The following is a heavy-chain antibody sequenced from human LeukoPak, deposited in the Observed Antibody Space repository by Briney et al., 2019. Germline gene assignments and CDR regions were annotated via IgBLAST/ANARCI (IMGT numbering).Heavy chain of an antibody. V-gene: IGHV1-69*06. CDR2: IIPIFGTA. CDR3: ARAVNGLTMVRGVRDYYYYMDV. Sequence: SVKVSCKASGDTFSSYAISWVRQAPGQGLELLGGIIPIFGTANYAQKFQGSFTITADKSTSTAYLELSSLRSEDTAVYFCARAVNGLTMVRGVRDYYYYMDVWGKGTTVTVSS. CDR1: GDTFSSYA. J-gene: IGHJ6*03. D-gene: IGHD3-10*01.